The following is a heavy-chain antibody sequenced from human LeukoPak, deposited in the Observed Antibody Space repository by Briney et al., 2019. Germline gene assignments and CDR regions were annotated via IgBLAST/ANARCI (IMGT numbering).Heavy chain of an antibody. CDR1: GFTFSSYA. J-gene: IGHJ3*02. Sequence: GGALRLSCAASGFTFSSYAMSWVRQAPGKGLEWVSAISGSGGSTCYADSVKGRFTISRDNSKNTLYLQMNSLRAEDTAVYYCASRAAAGSDAFDIWGQGTMVTVSS. CDR3: ASRAAAGSDAFDI. CDR2: ISGSGGST. V-gene: IGHV3-23*01. D-gene: IGHD6-13*01.